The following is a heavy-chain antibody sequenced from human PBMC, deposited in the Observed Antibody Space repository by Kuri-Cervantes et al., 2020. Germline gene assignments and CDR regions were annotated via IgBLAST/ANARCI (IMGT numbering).Heavy chain of an antibody. CDR1: GGSFSGYY. CDR3: ARGLVVVPAARKVGAFDI. Sequence: SETLSLTCAVYGGSFSGYYWSWIRQPPGKGLEWIGEINHSGSTNYNPSLKSRVTISVGTSKNQFSLKLSSVTAADTAVYYCARGLVVVPAARKVGAFDIWGQGTMVTVSS. D-gene: IGHD2-2*01. V-gene: IGHV4-34*01. J-gene: IGHJ3*02. CDR2: INHSGST.